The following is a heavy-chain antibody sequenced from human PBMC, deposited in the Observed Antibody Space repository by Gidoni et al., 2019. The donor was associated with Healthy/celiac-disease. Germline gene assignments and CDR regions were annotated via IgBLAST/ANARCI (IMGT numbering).Heavy chain of an antibody. CDR1: GFTFSSYS. CDR2: ISSSSSYI. D-gene: IGHD3-10*01. Sequence: EVQLVESGGGLVKPGGSLRLSCAASGFTFSSYSMNWDRQAPGKGLEWVSSISSSSSYIYYADSVKGRFTISRDNAKNSLYLQMNSLRAEDTAVYYCARIPKDMVRGVIADYWGQGTLVTVSS. J-gene: IGHJ4*02. CDR3: ARIPKDMVRGVIADY. V-gene: IGHV3-21*01.